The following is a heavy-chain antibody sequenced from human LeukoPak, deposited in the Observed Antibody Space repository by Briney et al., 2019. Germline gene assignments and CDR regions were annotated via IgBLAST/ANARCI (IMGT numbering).Heavy chain of an antibody. J-gene: IGHJ4*02. CDR3: ASEYYYDSSGYYRVLGY. V-gene: IGHV1-2*02. D-gene: IGHD3-22*01. Sequence: GASVKVSCKASGYTFTGYYMHWVRQAPGQGLEWMGWINPNSGGTNYAQKFQGRVTMTRDTSIGTAYMELSRLRSDDTAVYYCASEYYYDSSGYYRVLGYWGQGTLVTVSS. CDR1: GYTFTGYY. CDR2: INPNSGGT.